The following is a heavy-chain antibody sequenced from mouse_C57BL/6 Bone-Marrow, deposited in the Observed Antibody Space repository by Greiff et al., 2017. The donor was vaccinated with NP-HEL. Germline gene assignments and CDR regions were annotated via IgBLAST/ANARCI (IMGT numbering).Heavy chain of an antibody. CDR1: GYTFTSYW. J-gene: IGHJ2*01. Sequence: QVQLKQPGAELVRPGSSVKLSCKASGYTFTSYWMDWVKQRPGQGLEWIGNIYPSDSETHYNQKFKDKATLTVDKSSSTAYMQLSSLTSEDSAVYYCAIYYYGSSLYYFDYWGQGTTLTVSS. D-gene: IGHD1-1*01. CDR3: AIYYYGSSLYYFDY. CDR2: IYPSDSET. V-gene: IGHV1-61*01.